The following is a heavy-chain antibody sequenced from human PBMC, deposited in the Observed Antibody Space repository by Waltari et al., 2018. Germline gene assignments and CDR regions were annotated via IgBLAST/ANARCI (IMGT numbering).Heavy chain of an antibody. Sequence: QVQLQESGPGLVQHSETLSLTCTGSGGSINNYYWRWFRQPPGKGLEWIGYIYYSGSTNYNPSLKSRVTVSIDTSKNQFSLKLSSVTAADTAVYYCARVSSFRFSGGMDVWGQGTTVTVSS. CDR1: GGSINNYY. J-gene: IGHJ6*02. CDR2: IYYSGST. CDR3: ARVSSFRFSGGMDV. V-gene: IGHV4-59*01. D-gene: IGHD3-3*01.